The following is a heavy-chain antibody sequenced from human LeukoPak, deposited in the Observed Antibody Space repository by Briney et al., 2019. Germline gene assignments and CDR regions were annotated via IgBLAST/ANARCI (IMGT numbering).Heavy chain of an antibody. CDR3: ARVRGGYCSGDWCYGDFFFDY. J-gene: IGHJ4*02. D-gene: IGHD2-15*01. V-gene: IGHV1-2*02. CDR2: IDSNSGDT. Sequence: ASVKVSCKASGYTFIGYFIHWVRQAPGQGLEWMGWIDSNSGDTSYAQKFQGRVTMTRDTALSTAYLESSSLTSDDTAVYYCARVRGGYCSGDWCYGDFFFDYWGQGTLVTVTS. CDR1: GYTFIGYF.